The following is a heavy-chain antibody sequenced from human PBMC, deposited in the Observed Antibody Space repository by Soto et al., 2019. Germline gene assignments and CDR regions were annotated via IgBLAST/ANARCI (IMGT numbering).Heavy chain of an antibody. Sequence: SVKVSCKASGSTFSSYAISWVRQAPGQGLEWMGGIIPIFGTANYAQKFQGRVTTTADESTSTAYMELSSLRSEDTAVYYCAKSGLAPDRHFHYWGEATQVTVSS. CDR2: IIPIFGTA. V-gene: IGHV1-69*13. CDR1: GSTFSSYA. CDR3: AKSGLAPDRHFHY. J-gene: IGHJ4*02.